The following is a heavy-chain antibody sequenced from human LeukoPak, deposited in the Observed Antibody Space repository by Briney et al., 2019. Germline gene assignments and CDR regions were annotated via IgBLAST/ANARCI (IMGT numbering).Heavy chain of an antibody. D-gene: IGHD3-10*01. V-gene: IGHV3-23*01. CDR3: AKHYYGSGSYADY. CDR1: GFTFSSYA. CDR2: ISGSGGST. J-gene: IGHJ4*02. Sequence: GGSLRLSCAGSGFTFSSYAMSWVRQAPGKGVEWVSAISGSGGSTYYADSVKGRFTISRDNSKNTLYLQMNSLRAEDTAVYYCAKHYYGSGSYADYWGQGTLVTVSS.